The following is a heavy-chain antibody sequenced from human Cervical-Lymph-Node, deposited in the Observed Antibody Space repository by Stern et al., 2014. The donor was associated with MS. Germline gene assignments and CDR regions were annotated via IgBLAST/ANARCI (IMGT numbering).Heavy chain of an antibody. V-gene: IGHV3-30-3*01. J-gene: IGHJ3*02. D-gene: IGHD3-22*01. CDR1: GFTFSSYA. CDR3: ASLSYYYASSGYSDAFDI. Sequence: VQLVESGGGVVQPGRSLRLSCAASGFTFSSYAMHWVRQAPGKGLEWVAVISYDGSNKYYADSVKGRFTISRDNSKNTLYLQMNSLRAEDTAVYYCASLSYYYASSGYSDAFDIWGQGTMVTVSS. CDR2: ISYDGSNK.